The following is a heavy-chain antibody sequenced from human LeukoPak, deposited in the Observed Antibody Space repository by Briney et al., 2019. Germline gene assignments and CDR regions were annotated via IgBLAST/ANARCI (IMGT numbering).Heavy chain of an antibody. V-gene: IGHV3-20*04. J-gene: IGHJ4*02. CDR3: ARTGGDSSGYPNPLDY. D-gene: IGHD3-22*01. CDR2: INWNGGST. Sequence: GGSLRLSCAASGFTFDDYGMSWVRQAPGKGLEWVSGINWNGGSTGYADSVKGRFTISRDNAKNSLYLQMNSLRAGDTAVYYCARTGGDSSGYPNPLDYWGQGTLVTVSS. CDR1: GFTFDDYG.